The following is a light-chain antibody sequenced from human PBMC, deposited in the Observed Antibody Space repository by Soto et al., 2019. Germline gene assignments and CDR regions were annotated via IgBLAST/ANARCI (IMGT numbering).Light chain of an antibody. CDR2: GAS. CDR1: QSVSSN. Sequence: EIVMTQSPTTLSVSPGERATLSCRASQSVSSNLGWYQQKPGQAPRLLIYGASTRATGIPARFSGSGSGTEFTLTISRLQSEDFAVYYCQQYNDWPLTFGQGTKVDIK. V-gene: IGKV3-15*01. CDR3: QQYNDWPLT. J-gene: IGKJ1*01.